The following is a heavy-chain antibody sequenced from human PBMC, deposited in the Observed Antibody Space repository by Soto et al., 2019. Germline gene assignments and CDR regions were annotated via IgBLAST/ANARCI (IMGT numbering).Heavy chain of an antibody. V-gene: IGHV3-30*04. J-gene: IGHJ4*02. CDR2: ISYDGRNK. Sequence: QVQLVESGGAVVQTGRSLRISCADSGFTFSSYAMHWVRHAPGKGLEWEAVISYDGRNKYYADSVKGRFTISRDNSKNTLYLQMISLRAEDTAVYYCARDLGFLEWLLAYWGQGTLVTVSS. D-gene: IGHD3-3*01. CDR1: GFTFSSYA. CDR3: ARDLGFLEWLLAY.